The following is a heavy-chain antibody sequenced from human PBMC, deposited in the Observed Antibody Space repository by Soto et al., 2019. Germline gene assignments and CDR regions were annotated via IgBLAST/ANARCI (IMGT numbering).Heavy chain of an antibody. V-gene: IGHV1-69*06. CDR2: IIPIFGTA. D-gene: IGHD1-1*01. CDR1: GGTFSSYA. CDR3: ARDGQASSGTGTYYYYGMDV. Sequence: ASVKVSCKASGGTFSSYAISWVRQAPGQGLEWMGGIIPIFGTANYAQKFQGRVTITADKSMSTAYMELSSLRSEDTAVYYCARDGQASSGTGTYYYYGMDVWGQGTTVTVSS. J-gene: IGHJ6*02.